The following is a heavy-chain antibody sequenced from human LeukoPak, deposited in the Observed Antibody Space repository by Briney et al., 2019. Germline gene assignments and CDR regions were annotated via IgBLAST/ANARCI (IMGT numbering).Heavy chain of an antibody. CDR2: IIPIFGTA. V-gene: IGHV1-69*06. J-gene: IGHJ6*03. D-gene: IGHD3-3*01. Sequence: GASVKVSCKASGGTFSSYAISWVRQAPGQGLEWMGGIIPIFGTANYAQKFQGRVTITADKSTSTAYMELSSLRSEDTAVYYCAREIFGVAERYYYYYYMDVWGKGTTVTVSS. CDR1: GGTFSSYA. CDR3: AREIFGVAERYYYYYYMDV.